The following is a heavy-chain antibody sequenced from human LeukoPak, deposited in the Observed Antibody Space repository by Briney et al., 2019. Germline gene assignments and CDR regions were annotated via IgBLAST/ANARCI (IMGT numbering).Heavy chain of an antibody. CDR1: GVSLSSGDYY. V-gene: IGHV4-30-4*01. CDR3: AREGDFVWGDYRPIWKD. J-gene: IGHJ4*02. Sequence: SQTLSLTCTVSGVSLSSGDYYWSWIRQPPGTGLELIGNIYYSGSTNYNPSLKSRVAISVDTSKNQFSLKLSSVTAADTAVYYCAREGDFVWGDYRPIWKDWGQGTLVIVSS. CDR2: IYYSGST. D-gene: IGHD3-16*01.